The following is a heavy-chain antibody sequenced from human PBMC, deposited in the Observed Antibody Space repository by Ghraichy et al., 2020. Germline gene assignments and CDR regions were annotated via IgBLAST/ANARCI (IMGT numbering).Heavy chain of an antibody. CDR1: GFTLSGFW. Sequence: GGSLRLSCSPSGFTLSGFWVSWVRQAPGKGLEWVANINQDGREKSYVDSVKGRFTISRDNAKDSMYLLMNSLRADDTALYYCIGISWHAFDIWGRGTMVTVSS. V-gene: IGHV3-7*03. D-gene: IGHD2-2*01. J-gene: IGHJ3*02. CDR3: IGISWHAFDI. CDR2: INQDGREK.